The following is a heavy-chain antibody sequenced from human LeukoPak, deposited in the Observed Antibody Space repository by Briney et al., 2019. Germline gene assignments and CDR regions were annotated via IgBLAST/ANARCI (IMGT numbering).Heavy chain of an antibody. V-gene: IGHV3-30-3*01. CDR2: ISYDGNNK. CDR3: ALSTGNYFDY. J-gene: IGHJ4*02. D-gene: IGHD1-1*01. Sequence: GRSLRLSCAASGFTFSSYAMHWVRQVPGKGLEWLAVISYDGNNKYYADSVKGRFTISRDNSKNTLYLQMNSLRAEDTAVYYCALSTGNYFDYWGQGTLVTVSS. CDR1: GFTFSSYA.